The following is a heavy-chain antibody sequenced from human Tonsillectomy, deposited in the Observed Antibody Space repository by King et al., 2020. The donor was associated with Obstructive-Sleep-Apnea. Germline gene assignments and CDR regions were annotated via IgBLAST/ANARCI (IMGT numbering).Heavy chain of an antibody. CDR1: GFTFSSYD. D-gene: IGHD3-9*01. V-gene: IGHV3-13*01. J-gene: IGHJ6*02. CDR2: IGTAGDT. CDR3: ARDNYDILTGYRYGMDV. Sequence: VQLVESGGGLVQPGGSLRLSCAASGFTFSSYDMHWVRQATGKGLEWVSAIGTAGDTYYPGSVKGRFTISRENAKHSLFLQMNSRRAGDTAVYYCARDNYDILTGYRYGMDVWGQGTTVTVSS.